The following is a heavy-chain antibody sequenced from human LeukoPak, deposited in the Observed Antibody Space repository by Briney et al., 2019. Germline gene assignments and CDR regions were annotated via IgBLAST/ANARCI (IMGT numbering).Heavy chain of an antibody. D-gene: IGHD3-10*01. CDR1: GFTFSSYW. CDR3: ARVRFGPESLDY. V-gene: IGHV3-7*01. CDR2: IKQDGSEK. Sequence: GGSLRLSCAASGFTFSSYWMNWVRQAPGKGLEWVANIKQDGSEKYYVDSVKGRFTISRDSAKNSLYLQMNSLRAEDTAVYYCARVRFGPESLDYWGQGTLVTVSS. J-gene: IGHJ4*02.